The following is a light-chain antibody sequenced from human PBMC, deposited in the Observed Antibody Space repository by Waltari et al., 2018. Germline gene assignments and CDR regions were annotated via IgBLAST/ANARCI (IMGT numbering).Light chain of an antibody. CDR3: CSYAGSYTLV. CDR1: SSDVGGYNY. J-gene: IGLJ2*01. CDR2: DVS. V-gene: IGLV2-11*01. Sequence: QSALTQPRSVSESPGQSVTISCTGTSSDVGGYNYVSWYQQHPGKAPKLMIYDVSKRPSGVPDRFSGSKSGNTASLTISVLQAEDEADYYCCSYAGSYTLVFGGGTKLTVL.